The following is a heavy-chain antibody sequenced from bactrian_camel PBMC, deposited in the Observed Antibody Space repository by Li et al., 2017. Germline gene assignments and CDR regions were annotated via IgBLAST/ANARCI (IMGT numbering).Heavy chain of an antibody. CDR1: QYTYNV. D-gene: IGHD3*01. V-gene: IGHV3S53*01. CDR3: AAGWGHCDLQTDFQA. CDR2: IDSDQKP. J-gene: IGHJ6*01. Sequence: HVQLVESGGGSVQAGESLIPSCVASQYTYNVGWFRQAPGKEREGIAAIDSDQKPSYDDAVKGRFTISKDNRQNILYLQMNGLKPEDTAMYYCAAGWGHCDLQTDFQAWGQGTQVTVS.